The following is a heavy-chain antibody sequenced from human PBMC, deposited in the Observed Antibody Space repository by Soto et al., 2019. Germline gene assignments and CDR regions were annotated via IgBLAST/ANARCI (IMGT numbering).Heavy chain of an antibody. CDR3: AKDFTVTTKYYGMDV. V-gene: IGHV3-30*18. Sequence: PGGSLRLFCAASGFTFSSYGMHWVRQAPGKGLEWVAVISYDGSNKHHTDSVKGRFTISRDNSKNTLYLQMNSLRAEDTAVYYCAKDFTVTTKYYGMDVWGQGTTVTVSS. J-gene: IGHJ6*02. CDR2: ISYDGSNK. D-gene: IGHD4-4*01. CDR1: GFTFSSYG.